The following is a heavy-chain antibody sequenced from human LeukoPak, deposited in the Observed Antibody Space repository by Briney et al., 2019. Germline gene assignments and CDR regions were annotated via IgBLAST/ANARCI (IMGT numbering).Heavy chain of an antibody. Sequence: PGGSLRLSCAASGFTFSSYRMHWVRQAPGKGLVWVSRINSDGSSTYYADSVKGRFTISRDNSKNTLYLQMNSLRAEDTAVHYCATSLGYSYGYSDICLDYWGQGTLVTVSS. D-gene: IGHD5-18*01. CDR2: INSDGSST. V-gene: IGHV3-74*01. J-gene: IGHJ4*02. CDR1: GFTFSSYR. CDR3: ATSLGYSYGYSDICLDY.